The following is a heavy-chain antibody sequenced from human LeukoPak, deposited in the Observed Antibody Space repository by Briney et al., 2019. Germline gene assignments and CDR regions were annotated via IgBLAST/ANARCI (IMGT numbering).Heavy chain of an antibody. Sequence: PGGSLRLSCAASEFTVSSNYMSWIRQPPGKGLEWIGEINHSGSTNYNPSLKSRVTISVDTSKNQFSLKLSSVTAADTAVYYCARYVDTAMVTGAWFDPWGQGTLVTVSS. J-gene: IGHJ5*02. CDR1: EFTVSSNY. CDR3: ARYVDTAMVTGAWFDP. V-gene: IGHV4-34*01. D-gene: IGHD5-18*01. CDR2: INHSGST.